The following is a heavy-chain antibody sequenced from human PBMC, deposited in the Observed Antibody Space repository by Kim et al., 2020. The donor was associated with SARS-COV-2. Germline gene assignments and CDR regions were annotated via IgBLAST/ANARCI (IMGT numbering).Heavy chain of an antibody. Sequence: SETLSLTCAVYGGSFSGYYWSWIRQPPGKGLEWIGEINHSGSTNYNPSLKSRVTISVDTSKNQFSLKLSSVTAADTAVYYCARDSRPMVRGVTSGFDYWGQGTLVTVSS. D-gene: IGHD3-10*01. CDR1: GGSFSGYY. CDR2: INHSGST. V-gene: IGHV4-34*01. J-gene: IGHJ4*02. CDR3: ARDSRPMVRGVTSGFDY.